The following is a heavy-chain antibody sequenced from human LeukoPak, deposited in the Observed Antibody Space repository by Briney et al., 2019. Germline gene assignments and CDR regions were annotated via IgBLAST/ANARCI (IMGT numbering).Heavy chain of an antibody. Sequence: PGRSLRLSCAASGFTFSSYAMHWVRQAPGKGLEWVAVISYDGSNKYYADSVKGRFTISRDNSKNTLYLQMNSLRAEDTAVYYRARDRRGYSYGDFDYWGQGTLVTVSS. J-gene: IGHJ4*02. D-gene: IGHD5-18*01. CDR2: ISYDGSNK. V-gene: IGHV3-30*04. CDR1: GFTFSSYA. CDR3: ARDRRGYSYGDFDY.